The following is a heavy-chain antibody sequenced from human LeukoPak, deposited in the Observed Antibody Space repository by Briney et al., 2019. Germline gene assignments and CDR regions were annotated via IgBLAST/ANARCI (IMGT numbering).Heavy chain of an antibody. J-gene: IGHJ6*02. CDR2: IYTSGST. V-gene: IGHV4-4*07. Sequence: PETLSLTCTVSGGSISSYYWSWIRQPAGKGLEWIGRIYTSGSTNYNPSLKSRVTMSVDTSKNQFSLKLSSVTAADTAVYYCARGKGGLPTSYYYYGMDVWGQGTTVTVSS. D-gene: IGHD4-11*01. CDR3: ARGKGGLPTSYYYYGMDV. CDR1: GGSISSYY.